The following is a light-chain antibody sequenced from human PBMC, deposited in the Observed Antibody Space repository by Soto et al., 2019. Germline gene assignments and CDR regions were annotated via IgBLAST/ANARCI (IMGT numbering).Light chain of an antibody. V-gene: IGKV4-1*01. J-gene: IGKJ1*01. CDR3: QQSYSTPWT. CDR1: QSVLYSPNNKNY. CDR2: WAS. Sequence: DIVMTQSPDSLAVSLGERATINCKSSQSVLYSPNNKNYLVWYQQKPGQPPKLLIYWASTRESGVPDRFSGSGSGTDFTLTISSLQAEDAAVYFCQQSYSTPWTFGQGTKVEIK.